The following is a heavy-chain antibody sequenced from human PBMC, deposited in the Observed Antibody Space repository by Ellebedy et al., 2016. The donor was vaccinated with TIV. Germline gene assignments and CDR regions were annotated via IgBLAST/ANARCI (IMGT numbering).Heavy chain of an antibody. CDR2: IWDDGRNK. Sequence: GESLKISCAASGFTLSRNGMHWVRQAPGKGLEWVAVIWDDGRNKEYADSVKGRFTISRDNSKNTLYLQMNSLRAEDTAVYYCARENWYNDYWGQGTLVTVSS. V-gene: IGHV3-33*01. CDR1: GFTLSRNG. J-gene: IGHJ4*02. D-gene: IGHD1/OR15-1a*01. CDR3: ARENWYNDY.